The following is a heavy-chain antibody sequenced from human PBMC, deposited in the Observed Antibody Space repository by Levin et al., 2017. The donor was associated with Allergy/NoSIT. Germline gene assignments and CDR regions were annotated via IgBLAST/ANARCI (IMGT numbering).Heavy chain of an antibody. CDR3: ARGGSSSGWYVFGYYYYGMDV. CDR1: GFTFSSYW. D-gene: IGHD6-19*01. V-gene: IGHV3-74*01. CDR2: INSDGSST. J-gene: IGHJ6*02. Sequence: GGSLRLSCAASGFTFSSYWMHWVRQAPGKGLVWVSRINSDGSSTSYADSVKGRFTISRDNAKNTLYLQMNSLRAEDTAVYYCARGGSSSGWYVFGYYYYGMDVWGQGTTVTVSS.